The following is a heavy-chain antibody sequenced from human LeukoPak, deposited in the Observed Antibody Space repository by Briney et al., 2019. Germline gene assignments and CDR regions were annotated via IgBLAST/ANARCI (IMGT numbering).Heavy chain of an antibody. V-gene: IGHV3-11*01. CDR2: ISSSGSTI. D-gene: IGHD2-2*01. CDR3: ARESPYLGYCTSTSCYEGFDY. CDR1: GFIFSDYY. J-gene: IGHJ4*02. Sequence: GGSLRLSCAASGFIFSDYYMSWSRQAPGKGLEWVSYISSSGSTIYYADSVKGRFTISRDNAKNSLYLQMNSLRAEDTAVYYCARESPYLGYCTSTSCYEGFDYWGQGTLVTVSS.